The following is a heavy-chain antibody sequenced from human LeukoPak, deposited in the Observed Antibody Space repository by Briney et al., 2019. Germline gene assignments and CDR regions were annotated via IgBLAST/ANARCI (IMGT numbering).Heavy chain of an antibody. CDR1: GYTFTCYY. J-gene: IGHJ4*02. CDR3: ARDPPYDFWSGFPYYFDY. D-gene: IGHD3-3*01. CDR2: INPNSGGT. V-gene: IGHV1-2*02. Sequence: ASVKVSCKASGYTFTCYYMHWVRQAPGQGLEWMGWINPNSGGTNYAQKFQGRVTMTRDTSICTAHMELSRLRSDDTAVYYCARDPPYDFWSGFPYYFDYWGQGTLVTVSS.